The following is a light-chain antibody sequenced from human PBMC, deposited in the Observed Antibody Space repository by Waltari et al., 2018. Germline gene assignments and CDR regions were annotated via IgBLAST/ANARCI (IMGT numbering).Light chain of an antibody. J-gene: IGKJ4*01. V-gene: IGKV3-20*01. CDR3: QQYDGIVVT. CDR2: STY. CDR1: QTVSTIA. Sequence: EIVLTQSPGTLSLSPGDRATLSCRASQTVSTIALSWYQQKPGQAPRVLIYSTYNRATGIPDRFSGSWFWTSFTLTINRLAPEDFAMYYCQQYDGIVVTFGGGTKVEI.